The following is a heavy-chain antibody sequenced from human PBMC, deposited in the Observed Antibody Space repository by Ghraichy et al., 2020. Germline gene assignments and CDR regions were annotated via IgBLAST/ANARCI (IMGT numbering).Heavy chain of an antibody. CDR1: GFTFSDYG. Sequence: GESLRLSCAGSGFTFSDYGMHWVRQAPGKGLEWVAVIWYDGSAKYYGDSVKGRFTISKDNSKNTVYLEMNIMRAEDTAVYYCARRVSGYSGYDHHGMDVWGQGTTVIVSS. J-gene: IGHJ6*02. CDR3: ARRVSGYSGYDHHGMDV. V-gene: IGHV3-33*01. D-gene: IGHD5-12*01. CDR2: IWYDGSAK.